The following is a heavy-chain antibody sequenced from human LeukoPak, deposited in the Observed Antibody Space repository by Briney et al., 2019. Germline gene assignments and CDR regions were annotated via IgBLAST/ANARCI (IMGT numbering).Heavy chain of an antibody. Sequence: SETLSLTCTVPGVSISSYYWSWIRQPPGKGLEWIGYIYYSGSTYYNPSLKSRVTISVDTSKNQFSLKLSSVTAADTAVYYCAREISGRASGYYYVSIGFDYWGQGTLVTVSS. CDR3: AREISGRASGYYYVSIGFDY. D-gene: IGHD3-22*01. V-gene: IGHV4-59*12. CDR2: IYYSGST. J-gene: IGHJ4*02. CDR1: GVSISSYY.